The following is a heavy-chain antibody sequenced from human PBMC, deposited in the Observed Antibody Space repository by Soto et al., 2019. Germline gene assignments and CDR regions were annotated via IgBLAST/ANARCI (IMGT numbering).Heavy chain of an antibody. CDR2: IIPIFGTA. Sequence: GASVKVSCKASGGTFSSYAISWVRQAPGQGLEWMGGIIPIFGTANYAQKFQGRVTITADESTSTAYMELSSLRSEDTAVYYCAEGDSSGYFFDYWGQGTLVTVSS. CDR1: GGTFSSYA. J-gene: IGHJ4*02. CDR3: AEGDSSGYFFDY. D-gene: IGHD3-22*01. V-gene: IGHV1-69*13.